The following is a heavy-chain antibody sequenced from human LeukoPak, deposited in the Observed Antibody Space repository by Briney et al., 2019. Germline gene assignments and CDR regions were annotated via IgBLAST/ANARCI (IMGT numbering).Heavy chain of an antibody. J-gene: IGHJ4*02. CDR3: ARGGWGYYDSSGPFDY. V-gene: IGHV1-2*02. Sequence: ASVKVSCEASGYTFTGYYMHWVRQAPGQGLEWKGWSNPNSGGTNYAQKFQGRVTMTRDTSISTAYMELSRLRSDDTAVYYCARGGWGYYDSSGPFDYWGQGTLVTVSS. CDR1: GYTFTGYY. CDR2: SNPNSGGT. D-gene: IGHD3-22*01.